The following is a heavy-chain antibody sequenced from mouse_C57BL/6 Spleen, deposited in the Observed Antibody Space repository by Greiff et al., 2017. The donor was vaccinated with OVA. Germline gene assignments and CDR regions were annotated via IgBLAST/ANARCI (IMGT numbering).Heavy chain of an antibody. J-gene: IGHJ2*01. CDR1: GYTFTSYW. D-gene: IGHD1-1*01. V-gene: IGHV1-69*01. Sequence: QVQLQQPGAELVMPGASVKLSCKASGYTFTSYWMHWVKQRPGQGLEWIGEIDPSDSYTNYNQKFKGKSTLTVDKSSSTGYMQLSSLASEDSAVYYCARGCGSSLDYWGQGTTLTVSS. CDR2: IDPSDSYT. CDR3: ARGCGSSLDY.